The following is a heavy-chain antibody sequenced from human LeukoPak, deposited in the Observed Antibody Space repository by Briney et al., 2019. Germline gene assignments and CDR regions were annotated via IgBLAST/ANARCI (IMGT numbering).Heavy chain of an antibody. J-gene: IGHJ5*02. CDR3: ARDVGATTYNWFDP. Sequence: GGSLRLSCAASGFTLSDYYMSWIRQAPGEGLEWVSYISSSSSYTNYADSVKGRFTISRDNAKNSLYLQMNSLRAEDTAVYYCARDVGATTYNWFDPWGQGTLVTVSS. V-gene: IGHV3-11*05. CDR1: GFTLSDYY. D-gene: IGHD1-26*01. CDR2: ISSSSSYT.